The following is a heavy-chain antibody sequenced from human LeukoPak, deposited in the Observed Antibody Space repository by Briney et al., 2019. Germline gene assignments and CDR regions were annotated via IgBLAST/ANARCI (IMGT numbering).Heavy chain of an antibody. CDR2: IYYSGST. CDR3: ARLSRIAAAGSYSYHSMDV. Sequence: SSETLSLTCTVSGGSISSSSYYWGWIRQPPGKGLEWIGSIYYSGSTYYNPSLKSRVTISVDTSKNQFSLKLSSVTAADTAVYYCARLSRIAAAGSYSYHSMDVWGQGTTVTVSS. V-gene: IGHV4-39*07. CDR1: GGSISSSSYY. J-gene: IGHJ6*03. D-gene: IGHD6-13*01.